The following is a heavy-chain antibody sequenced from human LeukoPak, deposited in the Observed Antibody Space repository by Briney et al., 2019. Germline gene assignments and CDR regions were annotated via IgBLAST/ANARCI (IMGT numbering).Heavy chain of an antibody. J-gene: IGHJ4*02. V-gene: IGHV4-34*01. CDR3: ASAYDTLTGLDY. D-gene: IGHD3-9*01. Sequence: SETLSLTCAVYGGSFSGYYWSWIRQPPGKGLEWIGEINHSGSTNYNPSLKSRVTISVDTSKNQFSLKLSSVTAADTAVYYCASAYDTLTGLDYWGQGTLVTVSS. CDR2: INHSGST. CDR1: GGSFSGYY.